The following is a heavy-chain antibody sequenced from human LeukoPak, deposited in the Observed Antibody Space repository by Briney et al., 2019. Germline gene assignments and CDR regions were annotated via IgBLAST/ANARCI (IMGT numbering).Heavy chain of an antibody. CDR2: ISSSGNTI. Sequence: PGGSLRLSCAAPGITFSSYEMNWVRQAPGKGLEGVSYISSSGNTIYYADSVKGRFTISRDNAKNSLYLQMNSLRAEDTAVYYCAELGITMIGGVWGKGTTVTISS. CDR3: AELGITMIGGV. J-gene: IGHJ6*04. D-gene: IGHD3-10*02. V-gene: IGHV3-48*03. CDR1: GITFSSYE.